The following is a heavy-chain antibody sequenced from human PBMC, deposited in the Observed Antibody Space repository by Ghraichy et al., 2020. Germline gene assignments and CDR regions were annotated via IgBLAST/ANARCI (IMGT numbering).Heavy chain of an antibody. J-gene: IGHJ6*02. CDR2: ISDSGSRI. V-gene: IGHV3-11*01. CDR1: GFTFSDYS. Sequence: GVLRLSCTASGFTFSDYSMSWIRQAPGKGLEYFSYISDSGSRIYYADSVKGRFTISRDNAKNLLFLQMNSLSGDDTAVYYCGRETISPAWGQGTTVTVSS. D-gene: IGHD4/OR15-4a*01. CDR3: GRETISPA.